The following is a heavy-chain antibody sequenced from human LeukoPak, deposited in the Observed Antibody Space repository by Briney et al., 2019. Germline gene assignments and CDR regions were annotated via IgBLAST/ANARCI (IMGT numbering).Heavy chain of an antibody. V-gene: IGHV6-1*01. CDR1: GDSVSSNSAA. CDR3: ARDHPGISAAAGRGIDY. J-gene: IGHJ4*02. Sequence: SQTLSLTCAISGDSVSSNSAAWNWIRQSPSRGLEWLGRTYYRSKWYNDYAVSVKSRITINPDTSKNQFSLQPNSVTPEDTAVYYCARDHPGISAAAGRGIDYWGQGTLVTVSS. CDR2: TYYRSKWYN. D-gene: IGHD6-13*01.